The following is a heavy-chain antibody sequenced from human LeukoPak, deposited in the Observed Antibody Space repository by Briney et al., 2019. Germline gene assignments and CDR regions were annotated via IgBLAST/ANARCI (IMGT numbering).Heavy chain of an antibody. CDR3: ASPAKYSDTWYFDY. D-gene: IGHD6-6*01. Sequence: GGSLRLSCAVSGYPFSSYWVRWIRQATGKGGEWVANIKRDGSEKYYVDSVKGRFTISRDNAKNSLYLQMNSLRAEDTAVYYCASPAKYSDTWYFDYWGQGTLVTVSS. V-gene: IGHV3-7*01. CDR2: IKRDGSEK. CDR1: GYPFSSYW. J-gene: IGHJ4*02.